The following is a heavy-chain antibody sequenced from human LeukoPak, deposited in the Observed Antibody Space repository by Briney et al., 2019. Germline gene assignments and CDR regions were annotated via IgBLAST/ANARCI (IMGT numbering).Heavy chain of an antibody. J-gene: IGHJ4*02. V-gene: IGHV4-34*01. Sequence: PSGTLSLICAVYGGSFSDYYWSWIRQPPGKGLEWIGEITHSGSANYNPSLKSRVTMSVDTSKNQFSLKLTSVTAADTAVYYCARGCPRSDVGAGTGTCYFDYWGQGTLVTVSS. CDR2: ITHSGSA. CDR3: ARGCPRSDVGAGTGTCYFDY. CDR1: GGSFSDYY. D-gene: IGHD3/OR15-3a*01.